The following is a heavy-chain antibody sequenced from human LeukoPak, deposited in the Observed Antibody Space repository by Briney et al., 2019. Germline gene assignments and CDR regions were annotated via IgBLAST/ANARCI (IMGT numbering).Heavy chain of an antibody. D-gene: IGHD3-10*01. V-gene: IGHV3-30*02. CDR2: IHYDGSIT. J-gene: IGHJ4*02. CDR1: GFTFSGYG. CDR3: SKALFHGLGTRFVDS. Sequence: GGSLRLSCAASGFTFSGYGMHWVRQAPGKGLEWVTFIHYDGSITYYADSVKGRFTISRDNSKNTLFLQMNSLRAEDTAVYYCSKALFHGLGTRFVDSWGQGTLVTVSS.